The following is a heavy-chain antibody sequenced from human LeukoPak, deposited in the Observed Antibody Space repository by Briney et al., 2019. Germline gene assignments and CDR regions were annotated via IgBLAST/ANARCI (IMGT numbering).Heavy chain of an antibody. D-gene: IGHD3-22*01. CDR2: IYYSGST. J-gene: IGHJ4*02. CDR3: SRGLDSRKLGY. V-gene: IGHV4-39*07. CDR1: GGSISSGSYY. Sequence: SETLSLTCTVSGGSISSGSYYWGWIRQPPGKGLEWIGSIYYSGSTYNNSSLKSRVTISVDTSNNQFSLHLNSVTAADTAVYFCSRGLDSRKLGYWGQGTLVTVSS.